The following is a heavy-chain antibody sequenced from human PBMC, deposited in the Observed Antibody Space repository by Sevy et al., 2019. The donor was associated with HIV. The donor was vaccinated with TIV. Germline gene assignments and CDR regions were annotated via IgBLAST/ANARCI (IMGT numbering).Heavy chain of an antibody. Sequence: GGSLRLSCAASGFTFSDYYMSWIRQAPGKGLEWVSYISSSSSYTNYADSVKGRSTISRDNAKNSLYLQMNSLRAEDTAVYYCARANYGDYVPYWGQGTLVTVSS. CDR3: ARANYGDYVPY. V-gene: IGHV3-11*06. CDR2: ISSSSSYT. CDR1: GFTFSDYY. D-gene: IGHD4-17*01. J-gene: IGHJ4*02.